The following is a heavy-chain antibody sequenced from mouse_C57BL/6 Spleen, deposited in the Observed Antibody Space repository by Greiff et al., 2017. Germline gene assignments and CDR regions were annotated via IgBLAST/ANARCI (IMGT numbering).Heavy chain of an antibody. V-gene: IGHV5-16*01. D-gene: IGHD2-2*01. CDR2: INYDGSST. CDR1: GFTFSDYY. Sequence: EVMLVESEGGLVQPGSSMKLSRTASGFTFSDYYMAWVRQVPEKGLEWVANINYDGSSTYYLDSLKSRFIISRDNAKNILYLQMSSLKSEDTATYYCARAATMVTHYYAMDYWGQGTSVTVSS. CDR3: ARAATMVTHYYAMDY. J-gene: IGHJ4*01.